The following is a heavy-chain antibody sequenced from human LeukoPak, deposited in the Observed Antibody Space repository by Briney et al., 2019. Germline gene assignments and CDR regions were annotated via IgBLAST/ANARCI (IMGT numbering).Heavy chain of an antibody. CDR1: GGSISSYY. V-gene: IGHV4-59*01. D-gene: IGHD6-13*01. J-gene: IGHJ4*02. CDR3: ASSKAAAGWYYFDY. CDR2: IYYSGST. Sequence: SETLSLTCTVSGGSISSYYRSWIRQPPGKGLEWIGYIYYSGSTNYNPSLKSRVTISVDTSKNQFSLKLSSVTAADTAVYYCASSKAAAGWYYFDYWGQGTLVTVSS.